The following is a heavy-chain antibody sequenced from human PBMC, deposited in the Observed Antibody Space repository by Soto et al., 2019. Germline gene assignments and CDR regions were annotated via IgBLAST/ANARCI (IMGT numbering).Heavy chain of an antibody. CDR2: IRSKAYSRTT. D-gene: IGHD3-16*01. Sequence: GGSLRLSCTASGFTFSGYGMNWVRQAPGKGLEWVGLIRSKAYSRTTEYAASVRGRFTISRDDSRSIAYLQMDSLKAEDTAVYLCTRGNILRGELLPALIDNWGQGTLVTVSS. J-gene: IGHJ4*02. V-gene: IGHV3-49*04. CDR3: TRGNILRGELLPALIDN. CDR1: GFTFSGYG.